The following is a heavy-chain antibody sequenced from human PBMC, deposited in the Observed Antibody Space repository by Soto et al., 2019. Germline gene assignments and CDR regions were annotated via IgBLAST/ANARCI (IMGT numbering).Heavy chain of an antibody. J-gene: IGHJ5*02. CDR3: ARDKVAAAGFKGWFDP. D-gene: IGHD6-13*01. CDR1: GGTFSSYA. V-gene: IGHV1-69*06. CDR2: IIPIFGTA. Sequence: ASVKVSCKASGGTFSSYAISWVRQAPGQGLEWMGGIIPIFGTANYAQKFQGRVTITADKSTSTAYMELSSLRSEDTAVYYCARDKVAAAGFKGWFDPWGQGTLVTVSS.